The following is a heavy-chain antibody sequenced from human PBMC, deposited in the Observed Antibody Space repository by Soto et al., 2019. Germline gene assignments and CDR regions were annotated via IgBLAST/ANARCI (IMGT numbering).Heavy chain of an antibody. J-gene: IGHJ4*02. CDR3: ARGRYGDY. D-gene: IGHD1-1*01. V-gene: IGHV1-18*01. CDR2: ISAHNGNT. Sequence: QVHLVQSGAEVKKPGASVKVSCQGSGYAFTTYGITWVRQAPGKGLEWLGWISAHNGNTNYAQKLQGRVTVTRDTSTSTAYRELRSLRYDDTAVYYCARGRYGDYWGQGALVTVSS. CDR1: GYAFTTYG.